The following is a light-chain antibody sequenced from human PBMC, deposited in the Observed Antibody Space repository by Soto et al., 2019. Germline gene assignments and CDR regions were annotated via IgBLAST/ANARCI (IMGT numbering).Light chain of an antibody. CDR2: DAS. Sequence: EIVLTQSPGTLSLSPGERATLSCRASQSVSSYLAWYQQKPGQAPRLLIYDASNRATGIPARFSGSGSGTDFTLTISSLEPEDFAVYYCQQRSNWSWTFGQGTKVDI. CDR3: QQRSNWSWT. J-gene: IGKJ1*01. CDR1: QSVSSY. V-gene: IGKV3-11*01.